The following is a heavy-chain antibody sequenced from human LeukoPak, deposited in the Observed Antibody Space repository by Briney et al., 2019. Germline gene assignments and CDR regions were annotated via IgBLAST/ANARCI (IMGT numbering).Heavy chain of an antibody. J-gene: IGHJ4*02. V-gene: IGHV4-59*08. Sequence: SETLSLTCTVSGGSISSYYWSWIRQPPGEGLEWIGYIYYSGSTNYNPSLKSRVTISVDTSKNQFSLKLSSVTAADTAVYYCARLDILTGYPYFDYWGQGTLVTVSS. D-gene: IGHD3-9*01. CDR1: GGSISSYY. CDR2: IYYSGST. CDR3: ARLDILTGYPYFDY.